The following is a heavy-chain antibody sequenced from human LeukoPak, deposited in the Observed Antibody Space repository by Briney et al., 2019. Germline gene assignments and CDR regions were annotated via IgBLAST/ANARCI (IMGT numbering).Heavy chain of an antibody. J-gene: IGHJ5*02. CDR3: ARDYYDSSGRLSRFDP. D-gene: IGHD3-22*01. CDR1: GGSISSYY. Sequence: SETLSLTCTVSGGSISSYYWSWIRQPAGKGLEWIGRIYTSGSTNYNPSLKSRVTMSVDTSKNQFSLKLSSVTAADTAVYYCARDYYDSSGRLSRFDPWRQGTLVTVSS. V-gene: IGHV4-4*07. CDR2: IYTSGST.